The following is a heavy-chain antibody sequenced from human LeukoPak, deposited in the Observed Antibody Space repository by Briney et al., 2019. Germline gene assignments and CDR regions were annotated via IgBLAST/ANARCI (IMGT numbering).Heavy chain of an antibody. Sequence: SETLSLTCTVSTGSISNSSYYWGWFRQPPGTGLEWIGSIYYSGDTYSTPSLKSRVTISVDTSKNQFSLKLSSVTAADTAVYYCARAPEFSRAFDIWGQGTMVTVSA. J-gene: IGHJ3*02. CDR1: TGSISNSSYY. D-gene: IGHD3-10*01. CDR2: IYYSGDT. V-gene: IGHV4-39*07. CDR3: ARAPEFSRAFDI.